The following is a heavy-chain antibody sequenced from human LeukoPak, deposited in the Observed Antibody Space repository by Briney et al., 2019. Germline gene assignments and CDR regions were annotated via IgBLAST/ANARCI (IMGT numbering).Heavy chain of an antibody. D-gene: IGHD1-26*01. V-gene: IGHV3-30-3*01. CDR2: ISYDGSNK. CDR3: ARGSGAGGSYSYLDY. Sequence: GSLRLSCAAPGFTFSTFAMPWGRPAPGKGLEWVALISYDGSNKYYADSVKGRFTISRDNSKNTLYLQMNSLRAEDTAVYYCARGSGAGGSYSYLDYWGQGTLVTVSS. CDR1: GFTFSTFA. J-gene: IGHJ4*02.